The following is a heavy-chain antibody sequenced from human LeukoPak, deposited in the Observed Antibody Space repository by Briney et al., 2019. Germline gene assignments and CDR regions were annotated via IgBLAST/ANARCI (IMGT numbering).Heavy chain of an antibody. Sequence: SQTLSLTCTVSGGSISSGGYYWSWIRQPPGKGLEWIGYIYHSGSTYYNPSLKSRVTISVDRSKNQFSLKLSSVTAADTAVYYCARDGKQRMIYYWGQGTLVTVSS. V-gene: IGHV4-30-2*01. CDR2: IYHSGST. CDR1: GGSISSGGYY. D-gene: IGHD6-25*01. J-gene: IGHJ4*02. CDR3: ARDGKQRMIYY.